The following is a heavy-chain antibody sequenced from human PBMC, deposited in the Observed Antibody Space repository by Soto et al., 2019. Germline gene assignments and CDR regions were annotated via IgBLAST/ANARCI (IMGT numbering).Heavy chain of an antibody. D-gene: IGHD6-19*01. Sequence: SLRLSCAASGFAFSSYGMYWVRQAPGKGLEWVAVISYDGSNKYYADSMKGRFTIFRDNSKNTLYLQMNSLRAEDTAVYYCAKEGEASGWYYYGMDVWGQGTTVTVSS. CDR2: ISYDGSNK. CDR1: GFAFSSYG. J-gene: IGHJ6*02. CDR3: AKEGEASGWYYYGMDV. V-gene: IGHV3-30*18.